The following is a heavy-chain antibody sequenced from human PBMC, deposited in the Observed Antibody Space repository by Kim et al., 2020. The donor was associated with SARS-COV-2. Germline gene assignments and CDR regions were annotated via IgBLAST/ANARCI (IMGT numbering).Heavy chain of an antibody. CDR2: INHSGST. J-gene: IGHJ3*01. D-gene: IGHD2-2*01. V-gene: IGHV4-34*01. Sequence: SETLSLTCAVYGGSFSVYYWSWIRQPPGKGLEWIGEINHSGSTNYNPSLKSRVTISVDTSKNQFSLKLSSVTAADTAVDYRARYPGWGIVVGPAANDAFDVWGQGTMVSVAS. CDR1: GGSFSVYY. CDR3: ARYPGWGIVVGPAANDAFDV.